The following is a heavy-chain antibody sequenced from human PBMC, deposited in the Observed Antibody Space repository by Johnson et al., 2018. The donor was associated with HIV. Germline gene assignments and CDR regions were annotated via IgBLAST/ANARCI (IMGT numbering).Heavy chain of an antibody. CDR1: GFTFGDYA. Sequence: VQLVESGGGLVQPGRSLRLSCAASGFTFGDYAMHWVRQAPGKGLEWVGRIKSKTDGETAEYDAPVKGRFTISRDDSKKTLYLQMNSLKTEDTAVYYCTTDGAVIMDGFDMWGQGTMVTVSS. CDR2: IKSKTDGETA. CDR3: TTDGAVIMDGFDM. D-gene: IGHD3-3*01. V-gene: IGHV3-15*01. J-gene: IGHJ3*02.